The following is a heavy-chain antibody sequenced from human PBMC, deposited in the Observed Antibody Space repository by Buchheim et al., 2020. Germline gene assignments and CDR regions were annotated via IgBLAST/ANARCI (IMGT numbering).Heavy chain of an antibody. D-gene: IGHD6-13*01. Sequence: EVQLLESGGGLVLPGGSLRLSCGASGFTFSSYVMRWVRQAPGTGLEWVSVISGRGVDTYYADSVKGRLTVSSDNSKNTPYLQLNSPRAEDTAVYYCAKGMTGSIWNALDYWGQGTL. CDR1: GFTFSSYV. CDR2: ISGRGVDT. CDR3: AKGMTGSIWNALDY. J-gene: IGHJ4*02. V-gene: IGHV3-23*01.